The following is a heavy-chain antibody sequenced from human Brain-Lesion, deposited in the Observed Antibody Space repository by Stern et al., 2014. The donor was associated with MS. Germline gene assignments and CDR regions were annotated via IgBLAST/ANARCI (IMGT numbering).Heavy chain of an antibody. CDR3: ARVETPLADFYYYYGMDV. J-gene: IGHJ6*02. D-gene: IGHD5-18*01. Sequence: VQLLESGGGLVKPGGSLRLSCEASGYTFSSYTMNWVRQAPGKGLEWVPSINRGSDYIYYADSVKGRFTISRDNAKNSLYLQMNSLRAEDTALYYCARVETPLADFYYYYGMDVWGQGTTVTVSS. V-gene: IGHV3-21*01. CDR2: INRGSDYI. CDR1: GYTFSSYT.